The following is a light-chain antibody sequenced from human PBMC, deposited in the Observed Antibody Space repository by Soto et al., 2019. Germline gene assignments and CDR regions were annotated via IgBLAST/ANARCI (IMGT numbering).Light chain of an antibody. Sequence: EIVLTQSPGTLSLSPGERATLSCRASESVSSTSLAWYQQKPGQAPRLLMYGVSSRATGIPDRFSGSGSGTDFTLTINRLEPEDFAVYFCQHYDNSLWTFGHGTKVEIK. CDR3: QHYDNSLWT. CDR2: GVS. CDR1: ESVSSTS. V-gene: IGKV3-20*01. J-gene: IGKJ1*01.